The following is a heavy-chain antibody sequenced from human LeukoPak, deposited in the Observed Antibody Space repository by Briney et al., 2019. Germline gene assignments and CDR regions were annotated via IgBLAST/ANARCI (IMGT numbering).Heavy chain of an antibody. J-gene: IGHJ6*02. Sequence: ASVKVSCKASGYTFTGYYMHWVRQAPGQGLEWMGWINPNSGGTNYAQKFQGRVTMTRDTSISTAYMELSRLRSDDTAVYYCARVGLAGDSKYYYGMDVWGQGTTVTVSS. CDR2: INPNSGGT. D-gene: IGHD4-17*01. V-gene: IGHV1-2*02. CDR3: ARVGLAGDSKYYYGMDV. CDR1: GYTFTGYY.